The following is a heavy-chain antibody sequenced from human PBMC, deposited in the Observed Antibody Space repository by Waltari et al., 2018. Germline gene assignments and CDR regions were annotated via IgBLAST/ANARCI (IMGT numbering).Heavy chain of an antibody. CDR1: GGSFSGYY. CDR2: INHSGST. CDR3: ARHPGSGYTYYYYYGMDV. D-gene: IGHD3-10*01. J-gene: IGHJ6*02. Sequence: QVQLQQWGAGLLKPSETLSLTCAVYGGSFSGYYWSWIRQPPGKGLEWIGEINHSGSTTYNPSLKSRVTISVDTSKNQFSLKLSSVTAADTAVYYCARHPGSGYTYYYYYGMDVWGQGTTVTVSS. V-gene: IGHV4-34*01.